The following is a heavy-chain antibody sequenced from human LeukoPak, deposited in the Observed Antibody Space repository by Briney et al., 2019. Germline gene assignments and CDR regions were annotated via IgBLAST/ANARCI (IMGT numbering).Heavy chain of an antibody. D-gene: IGHD3-3*01. CDR3: ARVGGYDFWSGYWDY. Sequence: PSETLSLTCTVSGGSISSYYWSWIRQPAGKGLEWIGRMYTSGSTNYNPSLKSRVTISVDTSKNQFSLKLSSVTAADTAVYYCARVGGYDFWSGYWDYRGQGTLVTVSS. J-gene: IGHJ4*02. CDR2: MYTSGST. V-gene: IGHV4-4*07. CDR1: GGSISSYY.